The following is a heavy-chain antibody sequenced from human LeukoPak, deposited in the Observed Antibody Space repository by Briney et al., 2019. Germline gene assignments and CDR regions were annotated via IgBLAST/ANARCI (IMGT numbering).Heavy chain of an antibody. Sequence: SETLSLTCTVPGXSINSYYWSWIRQPPGKGLEWLGYIYYRGSANYNPSLKSRVTISIDTSKNQFSLKLTSVTAADTAVYYCARLLHDWFDSWGQGTLVTVSS. J-gene: IGHJ5*01. CDR2: IYYRGSA. D-gene: IGHD4-11*01. V-gene: IGHV4-59*08. CDR3: ARLLHDWFDS. CDR1: GXSINSYY.